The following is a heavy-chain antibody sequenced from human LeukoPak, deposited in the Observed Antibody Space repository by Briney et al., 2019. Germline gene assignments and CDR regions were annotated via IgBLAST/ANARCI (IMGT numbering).Heavy chain of an antibody. CDR3: ARGGSISGYWVF. Sequence: GGSLRLSCAASGFTFSTYWMSWVRQAPGKGLEWVANIKGDGSEKYYVDSVKGRFTISRDNAENSLYLQMNSLRAEDTAVYYCARGGSISGYWVFWGQGTLVTVSS. V-gene: IGHV3-7*01. CDR2: IKGDGSEK. J-gene: IGHJ4*02. D-gene: IGHD3-22*01. CDR1: GFTFSTYW.